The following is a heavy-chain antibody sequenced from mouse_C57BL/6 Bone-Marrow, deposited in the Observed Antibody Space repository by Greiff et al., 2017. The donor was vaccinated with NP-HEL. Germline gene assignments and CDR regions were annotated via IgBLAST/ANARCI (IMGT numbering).Heavy chain of an antibody. J-gene: IGHJ2*01. CDR2: INPYNGGT. D-gene: IGHD1-1*01. CDR3: ARTVLADY. V-gene: IGHV1-19*01. CDR1: GYTFTDYY. Sequence: VQLQQSGPVLVKPGASVKMSCKASGYTFTDYYMNWVKQSHGKSLEWIGVINPYNGGTSYNQKFKGKATLTVDKSSSTAYMELNSLTSEDSAIYYCARTVLADYWGQGTTLTVSS.